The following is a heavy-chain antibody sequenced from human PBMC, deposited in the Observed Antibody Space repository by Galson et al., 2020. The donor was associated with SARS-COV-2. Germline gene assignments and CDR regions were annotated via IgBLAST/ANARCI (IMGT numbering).Heavy chain of an antibody. D-gene: IGHD6-19*01. CDR2: FDPEDDET. J-gene: IGHJ4*02. Sequence: ASVKVSCKVSGYSLSELSMHWVRLSPGKGFEWMGGFDPEDDETVYAQEFQGRLTLTGDTSRDTAYMQLSNLRSEDTAVYYCATLGPTVADYFFDYWCQGTLRTVSS. CDR3: ATLGPTVADYFFDY. V-gene: IGHV1-24*01. CDR1: GYSLSELS.